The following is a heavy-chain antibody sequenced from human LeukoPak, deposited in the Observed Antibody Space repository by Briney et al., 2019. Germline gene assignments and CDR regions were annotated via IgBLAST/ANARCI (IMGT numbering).Heavy chain of an antibody. V-gene: IGHV3-48*02. CDR3: AGEGYYGAFDI. D-gene: IGHD3-10*01. Sequence: GGSLRLSCAASGFTFSGYSMNWVRQAPGKGLEWVSYISSSSSGIYYADSVKGRFTISRDNAKNSLYLQMNRLRDEDTAVYYCAGEGYYGAFDIWGQGTMVTGSS. CDR1: GFTFSGYS. CDR2: ISSSSSGI. J-gene: IGHJ3*02.